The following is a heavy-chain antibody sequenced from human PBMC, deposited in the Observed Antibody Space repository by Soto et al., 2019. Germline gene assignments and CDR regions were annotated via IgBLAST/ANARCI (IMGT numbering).Heavy chain of an antibody. Sequence: GESLKISCVASGYTFTSYWIGWVRQMPGKGLEWMGIIYPGDSDTRYSPSSRGQVTISADKSISTAYLQWSSLKASDTAMYYCMRQLGVDADNWFHPWGQGTLVTVS. CDR1: GYTFTSYW. CDR3: MRQLGVDADNWFHP. CDR2: IYPGDSDT. J-gene: IGHJ5*02. D-gene: IGHD2-8*01. V-gene: IGHV5-51*01.